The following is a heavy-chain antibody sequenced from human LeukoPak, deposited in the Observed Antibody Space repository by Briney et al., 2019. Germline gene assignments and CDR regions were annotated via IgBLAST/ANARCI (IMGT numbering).Heavy chain of an antibody. CDR2: ISAYNGNT. CDR1: GGTFSSYA. J-gene: IGHJ5*02. D-gene: IGHD6-6*01. V-gene: IGHV1-18*01. CDR3: ARADVRNWFDP. Sequence: GASVKVSCKASGGTFSSYAISWVRQAPGQGLEWMGWISAYNGNTNYAQKLQGRVTMTTDTSTSTAYMELRSLRSDDTAVYYCARADVRNWFDPWGQGTLVTVSS.